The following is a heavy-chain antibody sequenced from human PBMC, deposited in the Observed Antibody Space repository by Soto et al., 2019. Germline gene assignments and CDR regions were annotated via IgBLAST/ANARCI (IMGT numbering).Heavy chain of an antibody. CDR3: ARATGTTNFGDY. J-gene: IGHJ4*02. CDR1: GGSISPYY. CDR2: VYYRGST. D-gene: IGHD1-7*01. V-gene: IGHV4-59*01. Sequence: QVQLQESGPGLVKPSETLSLTCTVSGGSISPYYWNWIRQPPGKGLEWIGYVYYRGSTDYNPSLKSRVTISLDTSKHQFSRKLTSVNAADTAVYYCARATGTTNFGDYWGQGTLVTVSS.